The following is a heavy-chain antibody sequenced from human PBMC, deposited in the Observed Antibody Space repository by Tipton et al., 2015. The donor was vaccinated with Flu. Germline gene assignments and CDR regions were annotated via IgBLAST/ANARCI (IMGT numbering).Heavy chain of an antibody. D-gene: IGHD4-17*01. V-gene: IGHV4-38-2*02. CDR2: IYHSGST. CDR3: ARSYGD. CDR1: GYSISSGYY. J-gene: IGHJ4*02. Sequence: TLSLTCTVSGYSISSGYYWGWIRQPPGKGLEWIGCIYHSGSTYYNPSLKSRVTISVDTSKNQFSLKLSSVTAADTAVYYCARSYGDWGQGTLVTVSS.